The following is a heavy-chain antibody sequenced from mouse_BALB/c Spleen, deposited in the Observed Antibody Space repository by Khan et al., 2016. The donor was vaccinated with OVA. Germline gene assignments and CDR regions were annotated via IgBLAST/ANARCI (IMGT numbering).Heavy chain of an antibody. D-gene: IGHD2-14*01. CDR2: INTRSG. Sequence: QVQLQQSGAELARPGASVKMSCKASGYTFTSHTMHWIKQRPGQGLEWIGYINTRSGYNQKLNDKATLTADISSSTAYMQLSSLTSEDSAVYYCARRTTEYALDYWGQGTSVTVSS. V-gene: IGHV1-4*01. J-gene: IGHJ4*01. CDR1: GYTFTSHT. CDR3: ARRTTEYALDY.